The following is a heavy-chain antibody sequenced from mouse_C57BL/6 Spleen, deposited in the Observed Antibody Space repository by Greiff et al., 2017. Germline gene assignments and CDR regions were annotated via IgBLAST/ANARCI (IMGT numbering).Heavy chain of an antibody. CDR3: AVLKDAMDY. CDR2: ISYDGSN. CDR1: GYSITSGYY. V-gene: IGHV3-6*01. J-gene: IGHJ4*01. Sequence: EVQLQQSGPGLVKPSQSLSLTCSVTGYSITSGYYWNWIRQFPGNKLEWMGYISYDGSNNYNPSLKNRISITRDTSKNQFFLKLNSVTTEDTATYYCAVLKDAMDYWGQGTSVTVSS.